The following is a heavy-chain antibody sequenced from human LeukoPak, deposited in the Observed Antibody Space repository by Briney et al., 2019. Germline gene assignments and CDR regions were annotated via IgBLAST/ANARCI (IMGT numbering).Heavy chain of an antibody. D-gene: IGHD2-15*01. CDR3: ARISGGYGDY. CDR2: IYTSGST. CDR1: GGSISSYY. Sequence: SETLSLTCTVSGGSISSYYWSRIRQPPGKGLEWIGYIYTSGSTNYNPSLKSRVTISVDTSKNQFSLKLSSVTAADTAVYYCARISGGYGDYWGQGTLVTVSS. J-gene: IGHJ4*02. V-gene: IGHV4-4*09.